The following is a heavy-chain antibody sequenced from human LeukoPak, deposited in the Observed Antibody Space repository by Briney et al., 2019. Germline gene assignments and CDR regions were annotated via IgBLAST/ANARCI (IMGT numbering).Heavy chain of an antibody. CDR1: GGTFSSYA. J-gene: IGHJ5*02. V-gene: IGHV1-69*13. CDR2: IIPIFGTA. D-gene: IGHD3-10*01. CDR3: AAYYYGSGSYFP. Sequence: VKVSCKASGGTFSSYAISWVRQAPGQGLEWMGGIIPIFGTANYAQKFQGRVTITADESTSTAYMELSSLRSEDTAVYYCAAYYYGSGSYFPWGQGTLVTVSS.